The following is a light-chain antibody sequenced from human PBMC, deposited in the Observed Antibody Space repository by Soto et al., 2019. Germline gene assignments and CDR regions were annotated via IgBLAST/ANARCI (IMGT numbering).Light chain of an antibody. J-gene: IGKJ1*01. CDR2: CAS. V-gene: IGKV3-20*01. CDR3: QQYGSSPWT. Sequence: EIVLTHSPHTLSLSPRERATLSCRARQSVSSNYLAWYQQKPGQAPRPLIYCASSSAPCIPDRFSGSGSGTDFTLTISRLEPEDFAVYYCQQYGSSPWTFGQGTKVDI. CDR1: QSVSSNY.